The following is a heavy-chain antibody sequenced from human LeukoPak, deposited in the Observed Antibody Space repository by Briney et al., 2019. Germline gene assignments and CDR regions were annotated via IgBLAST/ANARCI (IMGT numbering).Heavy chain of an antibody. D-gene: IGHD6-13*01. J-gene: IGHJ6*02. V-gene: IGHV3-74*01. CDR1: GFTFTNHW. CDR3: ARAISHSNYGVDV. Sequence: GGSLRLSCAASGFTFTNHWMHWVRQASGKGPVWVSRINSDGSSTSFADSVKGRFTISRDNTKNTLYLQMNSLRAEDTAVYYCARAISHSNYGVDVWGQGTTVTVSS. CDR2: INSDGSST.